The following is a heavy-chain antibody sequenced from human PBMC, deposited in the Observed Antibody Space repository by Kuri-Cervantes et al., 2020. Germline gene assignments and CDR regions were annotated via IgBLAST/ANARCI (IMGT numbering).Heavy chain of an antibody. CDR1: GFTFSSYG. CDR2: ISYDVSNK. J-gene: IGHJ3*02. V-gene: IGHV3-30*03. D-gene: IGHD1-26*01. CDR3: ARPSGSYSLLDAFDI. Sequence: GGSLRLSCAASGFTFSSYGMHWVRQAPGKGLEWVAVISYDVSNKYYADSVKGRFTISRYNAKNSLYLQRNRLRAEDTDVYYCARPSGSYSLLDAFDIWGQGTMVTVSS.